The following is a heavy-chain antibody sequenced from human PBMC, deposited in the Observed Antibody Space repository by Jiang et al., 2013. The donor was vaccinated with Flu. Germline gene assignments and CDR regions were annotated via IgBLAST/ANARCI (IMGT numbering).Heavy chain of an antibody. Sequence: SLTCTVSGGSISSGDYYWSWIRQPPGKGLEWIGYIYYSGSTYYNPSLKSRVTISVDTSKNQFSLKLSSVTAADTAVYYCARDLAGITMVRGAYNWFDPWGQGTLVTVSS. J-gene: IGHJ5*02. CDR3: ARDLAGITMVRGAYNWFDP. V-gene: IGHV4-30-4*08. D-gene: IGHD3-10*01. CDR2: IYYSGST. CDR1: GGSISSGDYY.